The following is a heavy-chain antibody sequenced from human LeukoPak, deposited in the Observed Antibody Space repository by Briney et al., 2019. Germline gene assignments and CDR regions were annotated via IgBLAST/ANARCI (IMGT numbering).Heavy chain of an antibody. Sequence: APVKVSCKASGYTFTSYYMHWVRQAPGQGLEWMGIINPSGGSTSYAQKFQGRVTTTRDTSTSTVYMELSSLRSEDTAVYYCARGGIVVVIRHGYDYWGQGTLVTVSS. D-gene: IGHD3-22*01. CDR3: ARGGIVVVIRHGYDY. V-gene: IGHV1-46*01. J-gene: IGHJ4*02. CDR2: INPSGGST. CDR1: GYTFTSYY.